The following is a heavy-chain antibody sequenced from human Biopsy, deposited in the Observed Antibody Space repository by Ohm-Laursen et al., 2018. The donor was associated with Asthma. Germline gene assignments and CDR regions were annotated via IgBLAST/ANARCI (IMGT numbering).Heavy chain of an antibody. J-gene: IGHJ4*02. CDR3: AGEGVAGTHIED. CDR1: RFTYE. Sequence: SLRLSCTALRFTYEMHWVRQAPGKGLEWVAVISYDGSSIYYADSVKGRFTISRDNSKNTLSLQMNSLTAEDTAVYYCAGEGVAGTHIEDWGQGTLVTVSS. V-gene: IGHV3-30*19. D-gene: IGHD6-19*01. CDR2: ISYDGSSI.